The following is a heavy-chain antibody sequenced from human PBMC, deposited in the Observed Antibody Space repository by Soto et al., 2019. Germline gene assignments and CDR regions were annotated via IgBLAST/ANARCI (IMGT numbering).Heavy chain of an antibody. J-gene: IGHJ6*02. CDR2: INAHNGIT. V-gene: IGHV1-18*04. Sequence: QVQLVQSGGEVKKPGASVKVSCKASGYTFTNYGISWVRQAPGQGLEWMGWINAHNGITKYAQNIQGRVTMTTDTSTGTAYMGLRRLRSDDTAVYYCARDPVSTSTCISCYCSGFAVWGQGNTVHVSS. CDR3: ARDPVSTSTCISCYCSGFAV. CDR1: GYTFTNYG. D-gene: IGHD2-21*01.